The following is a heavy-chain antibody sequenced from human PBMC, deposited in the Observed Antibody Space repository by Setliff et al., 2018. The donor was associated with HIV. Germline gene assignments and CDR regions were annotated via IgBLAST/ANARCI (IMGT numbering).Heavy chain of an antibody. V-gene: IGHV1-69*13. CDR3: ARDYPYYDSSGYSYLDAFDI. Sequence: ASVKVSCKASGGTFSSYAISWVRQAPGQGLEWMGGIIPIFGTANYAQKFQGRVTIIADESTSTAYMELSSLRSEDTAVYYCARDYPYYDSSGYSYLDAFDIWGQGTMVTVSS. CDR1: GGTFSSYA. D-gene: IGHD3-22*01. J-gene: IGHJ3*02. CDR2: IIPIFGTA.